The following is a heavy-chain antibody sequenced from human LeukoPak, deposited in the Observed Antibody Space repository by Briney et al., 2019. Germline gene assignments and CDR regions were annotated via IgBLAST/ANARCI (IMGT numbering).Heavy chain of an antibody. J-gene: IGHJ1*01. D-gene: IGHD2-15*01. Sequence: KPSETLSLTCSVSGGSVTSYYWNWVRQTPAMGLEWIGYISNTGATDYGPAFTSRVSMSLDTSKNQFSLKLTYVTAADTGVYYCARGCCSDEICPVFPSWGQGTLVTVSS. CDR3: ARGCCSDEICPVFPS. CDR1: GGSVTSYY. CDR2: ISNTGAT. V-gene: IGHV4-59*02.